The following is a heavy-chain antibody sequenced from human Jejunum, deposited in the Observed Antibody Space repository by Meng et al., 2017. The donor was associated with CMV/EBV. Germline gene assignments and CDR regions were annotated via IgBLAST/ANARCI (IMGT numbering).Heavy chain of an antibody. CDR2: IKLSSSET. J-gene: IGHJ5*02. CDR1: GYTFSDYF. CDR3: VPYSGSSFRFDP. V-gene: IGHV1-2*02. D-gene: IGHD5-12*01. Sequence: ASGYTFSDYFIQWMRQAPGQGLEWLGWIKLSSSETNYAQKFQGRVTMTRDTSVSTAYMELNSLRSDDTAVYYCVPYSGSSFRFDPWGQGTQVTVSS.